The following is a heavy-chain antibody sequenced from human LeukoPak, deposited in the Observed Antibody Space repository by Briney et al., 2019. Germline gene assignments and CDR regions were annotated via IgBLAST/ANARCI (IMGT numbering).Heavy chain of an antibody. J-gene: IGHJ6*03. CDR1: GGSISSSSYY. Sequence: NPSETLSLTCTVSGGSISSSSYYWGWIRQPPGKGLEWIGSIYYSGSTYYNPSLKSRVTISVDTSKNQFSLKLSSVTAADTAVYYCAGHFKGRAAAGPDYYYYYMDVWGKGTTVTISS. CDR3: AGHFKGRAAAGPDYYYYYMDV. CDR2: IYYSGST. D-gene: IGHD6-13*01. V-gene: IGHV4-39*01.